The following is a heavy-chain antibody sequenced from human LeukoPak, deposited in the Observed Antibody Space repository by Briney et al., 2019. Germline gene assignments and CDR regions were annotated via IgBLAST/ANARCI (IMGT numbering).Heavy chain of an antibody. D-gene: IGHD2-2*01. V-gene: IGHV4-4*02. CDR1: GGSISSSNW. Sequence: SETLSLTCAVSGGSISSSNWWSWVRQPPGKGLEWIGEIYHSGSTNCNPSLKSRVTISVDKSKNQFSLKLSSVTAADTAVYYCAKVGRASWAPYYFDYWGQGTLVTVSS. J-gene: IGHJ4*02. CDR3: AKVGRASWAPYYFDY. CDR2: IYHSGST.